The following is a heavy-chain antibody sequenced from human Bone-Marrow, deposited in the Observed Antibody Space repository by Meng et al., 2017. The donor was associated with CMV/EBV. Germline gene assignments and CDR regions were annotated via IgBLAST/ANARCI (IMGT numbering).Heavy chain of an antibody. Sequence: ASVKVSCKASGYTFTSYDINWVRQATGQGLEWMGWMNPNSGNTGYAQKFQGRVTMTRNTSISTAYMELSRLRSDDTAVYYCAILPGIAAAGGYYWGQGNLVTVSS. CDR2: MNPNSGNT. CDR3: AILPGIAAAGGYY. CDR1: GYTFTSYD. J-gene: IGHJ4*02. D-gene: IGHD6-13*01. V-gene: IGHV1-8*01.